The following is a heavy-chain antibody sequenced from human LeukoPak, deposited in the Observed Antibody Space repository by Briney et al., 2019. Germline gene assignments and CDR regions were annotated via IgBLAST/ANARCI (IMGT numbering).Heavy chain of an antibody. Sequence: SETLSLTCTVSGDSINDYYWGWIRQPPGKGLEWIGYIYYSGRTKYNPSLQSRVSISVDTSKSQFSLKLSSVTGADTAVYYWSRRRAEGGSNGHYNWFDPWGQGTLVTVSS. J-gene: IGHJ5*02. CDR2: IYYSGRT. D-gene: IGHD6-13*01. CDR3: SRRRAEGGSNGHYNWFDP. CDR1: GDSINDYY. V-gene: IGHV4-59*08.